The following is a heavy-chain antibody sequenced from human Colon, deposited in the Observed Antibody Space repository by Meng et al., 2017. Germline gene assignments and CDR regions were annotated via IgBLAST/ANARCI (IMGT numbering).Heavy chain of an antibody. J-gene: IGHJ4*02. V-gene: IGHV3-33*01. CDR2: IWHDGSRK. D-gene: IGHD3/OR15-3a*01. CDR3: ARDFGPRDTSYHPTNYFDS. CDR1: GFTFSSYA. Sequence: GGSLRLSCAASGFTFSSYAIHWVRQAPGKGLEWVAVIWHDGSRKEYGDSVKGRFTMSRDNSKNTLYLEMNSLRAEDTGVYYCARDFGPRDTSYHPTNYFDSWGQGKLVNVSS.